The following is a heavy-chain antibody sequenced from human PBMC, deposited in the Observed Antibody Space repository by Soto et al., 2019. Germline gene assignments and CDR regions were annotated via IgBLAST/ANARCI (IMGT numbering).Heavy chain of an antibody. CDR3: AKTYYDSSGYSVDEYFPH. D-gene: IGHD3-22*01. J-gene: IGHJ1*01. CDR1: GFTFSSYG. V-gene: IGHV3-30*18. CDR2: ISYDGSNK. Sequence: QVQLVESGGGVVQPGRSLRLSCAASGFTFSSYGMHWVRQAPGKGLEWVAVISYDGSNKYYADSVKGRFTISRDNSKNSLYLQMNSLRAEDTAVYYCAKTYYDSSGYSVDEYFPHWGQGTLVTFSS.